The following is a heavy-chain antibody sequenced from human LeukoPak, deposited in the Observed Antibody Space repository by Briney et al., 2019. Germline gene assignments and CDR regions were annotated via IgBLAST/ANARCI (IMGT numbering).Heavy chain of an antibody. CDR1: GYTFTSYD. V-gene: IGHV1-8*01. CDR2: MNPNSGDT. Sequence: ASVKVSCKASGYTFTSYDINWVRQATGQGLEWMGWMNPNSGDTGYVQKFQGRVTMTRDTSTRTAYMELSSLTSEDTAVYYCARAHYDSSGYLTQTYYYYYYMDVWGKGTTVTVSS. D-gene: IGHD3-22*01. CDR3: ARAHYDSSGYLTQTYYYYYYMDV. J-gene: IGHJ6*03.